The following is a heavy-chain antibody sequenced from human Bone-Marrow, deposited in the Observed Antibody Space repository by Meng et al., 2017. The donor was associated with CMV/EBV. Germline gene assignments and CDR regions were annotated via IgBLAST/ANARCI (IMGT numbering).Heavy chain of an antibody. V-gene: IGHV5-51*01. CDR3: TRTWGPTSHYGDY. D-gene: IGHD5-24*01. J-gene: IGHJ4*02. CDR2: IYPGDSDT. CDR1: GYSFTSYW. Sequence: GESLKISCKGSGYSFTSYWIGWVRQMPGKGLEWMEIIYPGDSDTRDSPSFQVQVTIPADKSISTAYLQWGSLEASDTAMDYCTRTWGPTSHYGDYWGQGTLVTVSS.